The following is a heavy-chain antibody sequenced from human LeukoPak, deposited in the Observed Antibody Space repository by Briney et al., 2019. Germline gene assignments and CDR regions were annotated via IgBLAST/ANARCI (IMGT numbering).Heavy chain of an antibody. CDR1: TYKFDTFW. CDR3: ARRSPIYGSGSYMDY. J-gene: IGHJ4*02. CDR2: IYPGDSDT. D-gene: IGHD3-10*01. Sequence: GESLKISCEGSTYKFDTFWIGWVRQMPGKGLEWMGIIYPGDSDTRYSPSFQGQVTISADKSISTAYLQWSSLKASDTAMYYCARRSPIYGSGSYMDYWGQGTLVTVSS. V-gene: IGHV5-51*01.